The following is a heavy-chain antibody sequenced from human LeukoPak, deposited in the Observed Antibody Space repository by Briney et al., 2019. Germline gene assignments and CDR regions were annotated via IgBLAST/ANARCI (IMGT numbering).Heavy chain of an antibody. CDR1: GYTFTGYY. V-gene: IGHV1-2*02. CDR3: ARSVDTAMVYYFDY. J-gene: IGHJ4*02. Sequence: GASVKVSCKASGYTFTGYYMHWVRQAPGQGLEWMGWINPNSGGTNYAQKFQGRVTMTRDTSISTVYMELSRLRSDDTAVYYCARSVDTAMVYYFDYWGQGTLVTVSS. D-gene: IGHD5-18*01. CDR2: INPNSGGT.